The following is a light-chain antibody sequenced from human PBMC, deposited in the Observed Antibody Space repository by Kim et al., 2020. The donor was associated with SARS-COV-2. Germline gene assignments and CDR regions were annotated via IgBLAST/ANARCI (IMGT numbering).Light chain of an antibody. Sequence: SSELAQDPAVSVALGQTVRLTCQGDSLRNYYATWYQQRQGQAPVLVLYGKYNRPSGIPDRFSGSASGNTASLTITGAQAEDEADYYCNSRDSSGDHVVFGGGTQLAVL. CDR2: GKY. J-gene: IGLJ3*02. V-gene: IGLV3-19*01. CDR3: NSRDSSGDHVV. CDR1: SLRNYY.